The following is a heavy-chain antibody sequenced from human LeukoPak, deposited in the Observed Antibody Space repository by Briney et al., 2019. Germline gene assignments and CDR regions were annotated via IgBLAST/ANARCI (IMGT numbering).Heavy chain of an antibody. CDR2: IYAGDSDT. D-gene: IGHD3-10*01. CDR3: ARRGRGDAFDI. V-gene: IGHV5-51*01. CDR1: GYSFSNYW. Sequence: GESLKISCKGSGYSFSNYWIAWVRQMPGKGLEWMGIIYAGDSDTRYSPSFQGQVTISADKSIRTAYLQWSSLKASDTAMYYCARRGRGDAFDIWGQGTMVTVSS. J-gene: IGHJ3*02.